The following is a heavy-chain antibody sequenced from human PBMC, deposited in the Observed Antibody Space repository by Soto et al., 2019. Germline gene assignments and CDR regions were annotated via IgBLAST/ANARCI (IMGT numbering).Heavy chain of an antibody. Sequence: SETLSLTCTVSGGSISSGGYYWIWIRQHPGKGLEWIGYIYYSGSTYYNPSLKSRVTISVDTSKNQFSLKLSSVTAADTAVYYCARADLRYFDWLFRGMDVWGQGTTVTVSS. V-gene: IGHV4-31*03. CDR3: ARADLRYFDWLFRGMDV. D-gene: IGHD3-9*01. J-gene: IGHJ6*02. CDR2: IYYSGST. CDR1: GGSISSGGYY.